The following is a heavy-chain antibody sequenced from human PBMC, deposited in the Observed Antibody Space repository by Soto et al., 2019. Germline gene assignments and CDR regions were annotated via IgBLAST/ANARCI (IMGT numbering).Heavy chain of an antibody. CDR3: AKSYGSSSVGSYGDYYYYSGMDV. Sequence: EVQLLESGGGLVQPGGSLRLSCAASGFTFSSYAMSWVRQAPGKGLEWVSAISGSGGGTYYADSVKGRFTISRDNSKNTLYLQMNSLRAEDTAVYYCAKSYGSSSVGSYGDYYYYSGMDVWGQGHTVTVSS. CDR1: GFTFSSYA. CDR2: ISGSGGGT. D-gene: IGHD6-6*01. J-gene: IGHJ6*02. V-gene: IGHV3-23*01.